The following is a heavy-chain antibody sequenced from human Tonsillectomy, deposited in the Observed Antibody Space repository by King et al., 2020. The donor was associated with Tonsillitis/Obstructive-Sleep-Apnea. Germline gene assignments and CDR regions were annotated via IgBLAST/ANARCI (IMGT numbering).Heavy chain of an antibody. CDR1: GFTFSNAW. D-gene: IGHD3-22*01. Sequence: VQLVESGGGLVKPGGSLRLSCAASGFTFSNAWMNWVRQAPGKGLEWVGRIKSKTDGGTTDYAAPVKGRFTISRDDSKNTLYLQMNSLKTEDTAVYYCTTDYYDSSGYLVDYWGKGTLVTVSS. CDR3: TTDYYDSSGYLVDY. V-gene: IGHV3-15*07. J-gene: IGHJ4*02. CDR2: IKSKTDGGTT.